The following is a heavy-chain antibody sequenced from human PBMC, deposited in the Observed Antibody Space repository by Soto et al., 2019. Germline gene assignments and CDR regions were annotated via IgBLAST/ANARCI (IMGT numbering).Heavy chain of an antibody. CDR2: ISSSSSYI. CDR3: ARGSTGATAYYDILTGYYNAGDYYYGMDV. D-gene: IGHD3-9*01. V-gene: IGHV3-21*01. Sequence: GGSLRLSCASSGFTFSSYSMNSVRQAPGKGLEWVSSISSSSSYIYYADSVKGRFTISRDNAKNSLYLQMNSLRAEDTAVYYCARGSTGATAYYDILTGYYNAGDYYYGMDVWGQGTTVTVSS. J-gene: IGHJ6*02. CDR1: GFTFSSYS.